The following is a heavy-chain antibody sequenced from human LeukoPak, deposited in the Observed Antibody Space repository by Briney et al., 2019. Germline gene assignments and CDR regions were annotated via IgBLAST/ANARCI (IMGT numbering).Heavy chain of an antibody. V-gene: IGHV1-2*02. J-gene: IGHJ4*02. CDR2: INPNSGGT. CDR1: GYTFTGYY. CDR3: ARDLGVTVRFDY. D-gene: IGHD2-21*02. Sequence: GASVKVSCKASGYTFTGYYMHWVRQAPGKGLEGMGWINPNSGGTNYAQKFQGRVTMTRDTPISTAYMELSRLRSNDTAVYYCARDLGVTVRFDYRGQGTLVTVSS.